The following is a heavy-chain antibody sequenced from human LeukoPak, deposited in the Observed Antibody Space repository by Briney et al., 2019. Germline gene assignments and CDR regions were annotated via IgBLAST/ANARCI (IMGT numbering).Heavy chain of an antibody. D-gene: IGHD2-21*02. CDR1: RGSLTNTNY. Sequence: PLETLSHTCGVSRGSLTNTNYWAWVRQPPGKGLGWIGKVNLQGSTNYNPTLMGRLATAANTSENHISIQLTSVTAAGTAVYYCARGGGRYCPTDYSGQRTPVTVSS. V-gene: IGHV4-4*02. CDR3: ARGGGRYCPTDY. J-gene: IGHJ4*02. CDR2: VNLQGST.